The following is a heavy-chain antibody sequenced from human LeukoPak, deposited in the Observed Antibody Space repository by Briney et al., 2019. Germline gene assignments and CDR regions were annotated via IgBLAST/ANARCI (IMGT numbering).Heavy chain of an antibody. V-gene: IGHV1-46*01. D-gene: IGHD3-3*01. CDR2: INPSGGST. J-gene: IGHJ6*02. CDR1: GYTFTSYY. Sequence: GASVKVSCKASGYTFTSYYMHWVRQAPGQGLEWMGIINPSGGSTSYAQKFQGRVTMTRDTSTSTVYMELSSLRSEDTAVYYCARDQFTIFGVVPYYYYYGMDVWGQGTTVTVSS. CDR3: ARDQFTIFGVVPYYYYYGMDV.